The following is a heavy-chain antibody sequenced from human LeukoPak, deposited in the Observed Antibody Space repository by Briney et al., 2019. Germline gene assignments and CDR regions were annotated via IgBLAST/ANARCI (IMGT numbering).Heavy chain of an antibody. V-gene: IGHV1-18*01. CDR3: ARDDNYGIFVNVDY. Sequence: ASVKVPCRTSGYSFILYGISRVRQAPGQGPEWMGWISTSTGDTKYTQKFQGRVTLTTDTSTSTAYMELSSLRSDDTAVYYCARDDNYGIFVNVDYWGQGTLVTVSS. CDR2: ISTSTGDT. J-gene: IGHJ4*02. D-gene: IGHD4-11*01. CDR1: GYSFILYG.